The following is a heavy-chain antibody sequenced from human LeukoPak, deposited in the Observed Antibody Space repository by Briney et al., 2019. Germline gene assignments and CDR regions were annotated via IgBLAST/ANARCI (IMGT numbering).Heavy chain of an antibody. J-gene: IGHJ4*02. Sequence: GGSLRLSCAASGFTVSSNYMSWVRQAPGRGLEWVSVIYSGGSTYYADSVKGRFTISRDNSKNTLYLQVNSLRAEDTAVYYCARARFDSTPTHANAYYFDYWGQGTLVTVSS. CDR3: ARARFDSTPTHANAYYFDY. V-gene: IGHV3-66*01. CDR1: GFTVSSNY. CDR2: IYSGGST. D-gene: IGHD3-22*01.